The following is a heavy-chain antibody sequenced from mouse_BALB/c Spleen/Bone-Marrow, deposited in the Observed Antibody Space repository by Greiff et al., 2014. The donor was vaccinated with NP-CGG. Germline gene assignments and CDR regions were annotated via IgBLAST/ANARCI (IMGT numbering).Heavy chain of an antibody. V-gene: IGHV1S81*02. Sequence: QVQLQQSGAELVKPGASVKLSCKASGYTFTSYYMYWVKQRPGQGLEWIGEINPSNGGTNFNEKFKSKATLTVDKSSSKAYMQLSSLTSEDSAVYYCTRSDGYYVPHWYFDVWGAGTTVTVSS. D-gene: IGHD2-3*01. CDR1: GYTFTSYY. CDR2: INPSNGGT. J-gene: IGHJ1*01. CDR3: TRSDGYYVPHWYFDV.